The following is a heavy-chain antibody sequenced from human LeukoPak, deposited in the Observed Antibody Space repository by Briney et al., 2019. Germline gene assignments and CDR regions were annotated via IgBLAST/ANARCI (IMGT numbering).Heavy chain of an antibody. CDR3: VRSPACSGGDCYPNWFDP. CDR2: IYPGDSNT. D-gene: IGHD2-15*01. Sequence: GESLKISCKSSGYSFTNNWIGWVRQMPGKGLEWMGIIYPGDSNTKYSPPFQGQVTISVDKSITTAYLQWSSLKASDTAMYYCVRSPACSGGDCYPNWFDPWGEGTLVTVSS. V-gene: IGHV5-51*01. CDR1: GYSFTNNW. J-gene: IGHJ5*02.